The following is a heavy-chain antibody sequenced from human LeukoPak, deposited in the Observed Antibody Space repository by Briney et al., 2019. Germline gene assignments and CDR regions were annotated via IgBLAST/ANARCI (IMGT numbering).Heavy chain of an antibody. CDR2: IKQDGSEK. CDR1: GFTSSTYW. Sequence: PGGSLRLSCAASGFTSSTYWMSWVRQAPGKGLEWVANIKQDGSEKNYVDSVKGRFTISRDNAKNSLYLQMNSLRAEDTAVYYCARDREYSYRGAFDIWGQGTMVTVSS. D-gene: IGHD5-18*01. V-gene: IGHV3-7*01. CDR3: ARDREYSYRGAFDI. J-gene: IGHJ3*02.